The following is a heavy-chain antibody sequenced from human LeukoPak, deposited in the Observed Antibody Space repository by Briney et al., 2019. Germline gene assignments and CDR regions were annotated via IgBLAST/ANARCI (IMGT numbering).Heavy chain of an antibody. CDR3: ARQGYGEYIWFDP. CDR2: IYPEYCDT. D-gene: IGHD4/OR15-4a*01. V-gene: IGHV5-51*01. CDR1: GYSFTSFW. Sequence: GESLKIFWKGSGYSFTSFWNGWGRQMPGKSVEWMGIIYPEYCDTRYSPSFQGQVTISADKSNSTAYLQWSSMKASETAMYYCARQGYGEYIWFDPWGQGTLVTVSS. J-gene: IGHJ5*02.